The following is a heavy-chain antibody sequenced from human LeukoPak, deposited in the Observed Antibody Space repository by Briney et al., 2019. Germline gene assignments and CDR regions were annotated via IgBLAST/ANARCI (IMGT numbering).Heavy chain of an antibody. CDR2: INHSGST. CDR1: GGSLSGYY. V-gene: IGHV4-34*01. J-gene: IGHJ4*02. Sequence: PSETLSLTCAVYGGSLSGYYWSWIRQPPGEGVGWNGEINHSGSTNYNPSLKSRFTISVDTSKNQFSLKLSSVTAADTAVYYCARERSPAPSFDYWGQGTLVTVSS. D-gene: IGHD3-16*01. CDR3: ARERSPAPSFDY.